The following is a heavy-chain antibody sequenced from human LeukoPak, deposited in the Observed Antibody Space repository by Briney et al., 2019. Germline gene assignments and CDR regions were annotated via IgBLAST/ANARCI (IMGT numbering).Heavy chain of an antibody. Sequence: GASVKVSCKASGYTFTSYDINWVRQATGQGLEWMGWMNPNSGNTGYAQKFQGRVTMTRNTSISTAYMELSSLRSEDTAVYYCAVTKLTGDSSGYKGPSFDYWGQGTLVTVSS. V-gene: IGHV1-8*01. J-gene: IGHJ4*02. CDR3: AVTKLTGDSSGYKGPSFDY. CDR2: MNPNSGNT. CDR1: GYTFTSYD. D-gene: IGHD3-22*01.